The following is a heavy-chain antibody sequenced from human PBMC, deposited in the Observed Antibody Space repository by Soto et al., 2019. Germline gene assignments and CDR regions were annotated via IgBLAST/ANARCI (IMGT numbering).Heavy chain of an antibody. CDR2: ISGSTDYL. V-gene: IGHV3-11*05. J-gene: IGHJ4*02. D-gene: IGHD3-16*01. CDR3: ASDLGLSSSNDFDF. CDR1: GFTFTDYY. Sequence: QVQLVESGGDLVKPGGSLRLSCAASGFTFTDYYMSWLRQAPGQGLQWLSYISGSTDYLNYADSVKGRFTISRDNAKNMLYLQMTSLRADDTAVYYCASDLGLSSSNDFDFWGQGTLVTVSS.